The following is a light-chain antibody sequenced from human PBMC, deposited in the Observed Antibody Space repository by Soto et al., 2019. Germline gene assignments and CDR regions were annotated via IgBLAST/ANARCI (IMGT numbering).Light chain of an antibody. CDR1: RTFASSY. CDR3: QQYGSSPPYT. Sequence: EIVLTQSPGTLSLSPGERATLSCRASRTFASSYLAWYQQKPGQAPRLLIYAASTRATGIPDRFSGSGSAANFTLPISRLEPEDSAVYYCQQYGSSPPYTFGQGTKLEIK. V-gene: IGKV3-20*01. CDR2: AAS. J-gene: IGKJ2*01.